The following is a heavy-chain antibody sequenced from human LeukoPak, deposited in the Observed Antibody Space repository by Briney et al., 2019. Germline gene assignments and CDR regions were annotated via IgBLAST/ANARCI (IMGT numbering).Heavy chain of an antibody. Sequence: ASVKVSCKASGGTFSSYAISWVRQAPGHGLEWMGRIIPIFGTANYAQKFQGRVTITTDESTSTAYMELSSLRSEDTAVYYCARAGFLESGYFDYWGQGTLVTVSS. CDR1: GGTFSSYA. V-gene: IGHV1-69*05. CDR2: IIPIFGTA. D-gene: IGHD3-3*01. CDR3: ARAGFLESGYFDY. J-gene: IGHJ4*02.